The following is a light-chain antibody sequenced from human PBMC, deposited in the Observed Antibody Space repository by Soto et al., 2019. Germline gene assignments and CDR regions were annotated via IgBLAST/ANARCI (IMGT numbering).Light chain of an antibody. CDR1: SSDVGGYNY. Sequence: QSALTQPRSVSGSPGQSVTISCTGTSSDVGGYNYVSWYQHHPGKAPKLMIYDVSKWPSGVPDRFSGSKSGNTASLTISGLQAEDEADYYCCSYAGSYTEVFGGGTKVTVL. CDR2: DVS. J-gene: IGLJ2*01. CDR3: CSYAGSYTEV. V-gene: IGLV2-11*01.